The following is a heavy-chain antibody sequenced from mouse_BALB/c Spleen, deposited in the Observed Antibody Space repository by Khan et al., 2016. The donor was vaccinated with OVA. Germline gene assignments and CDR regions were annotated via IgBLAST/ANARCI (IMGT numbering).Heavy chain of an antibody. CDR2: ISNGGGST. CDR1: GFTFSDYF. J-gene: IGHJ2*01. Sequence: EVELVESGGGLVQPGGSLKLSCATSGFTFSDYFMYWVRQTPEKRLEWVAYISNGGGSTYYPDTVKGRFTISRDNAKNTLYLQMSRLKSEDTGMSYCARGTTVGAFDYWGQGTTLTVSS. D-gene: IGHD1-1*01. V-gene: IGHV5-12*02. CDR3: ARGTTVGAFDY.